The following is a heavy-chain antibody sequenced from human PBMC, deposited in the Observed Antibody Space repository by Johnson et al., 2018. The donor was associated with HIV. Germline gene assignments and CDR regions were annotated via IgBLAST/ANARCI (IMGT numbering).Heavy chain of an antibody. CDR1: GFTFSSYG. CDR2: ISYDGSNK. V-gene: IGHV3-30*03. D-gene: IGHD3-3*01. Sequence: QVQLVESGGGVVQPGRSLRLSCAASGFTFSSYGMHWVRQAPGKGLEWVAVISYDGSNKYYADSVKGRFTISRDNSKNTLYLQMNSLRAEDTAVFYRARGPFYPYYDVWGGYVDAFDIWGQGTMVTVSS. CDR3: ARGPFYPYYDVWGGYVDAFDI. J-gene: IGHJ3*02.